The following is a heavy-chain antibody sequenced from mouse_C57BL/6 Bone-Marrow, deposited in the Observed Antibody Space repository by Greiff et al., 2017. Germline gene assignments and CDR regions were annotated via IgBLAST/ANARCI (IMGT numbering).Heavy chain of an antibody. CDR2: ISYDGSN. CDR1: GYSITSGYY. Sequence: VQLKESGPGLVKPSQSLSLTCSVTGYSITSGYYWNWIRQFPGNKLEWMGYISYDGSNNYNPSLKNRISITRDTSKNQFFLKLNSVTTEDTATYYCARHYYGSPYYYAMDYWGQGTSVTVSS. D-gene: IGHD1-1*01. CDR3: ARHYYGSPYYYAMDY. V-gene: IGHV3-6*01. J-gene: IGHJ4*01.